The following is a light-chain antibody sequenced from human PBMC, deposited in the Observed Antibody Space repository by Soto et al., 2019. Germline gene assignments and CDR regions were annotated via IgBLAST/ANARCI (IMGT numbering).Light chain of an antibody. J-gene: IGKJ4*01. CDR1: QTVKNEY. Sequence: ETVLTQSPDTLSLSPGEGATLSCRASQTVKNEYLAWYQQRRGLAPRLLIDGASGRATGIPDRFSGSGSGTDFTLTITRLEPEDFAVYYCQQYGTSPLTFGGGTKVDIK. CDR2: GAS. CDR3: QQYGTSPLT. V-gene: IGKV3-20*01.